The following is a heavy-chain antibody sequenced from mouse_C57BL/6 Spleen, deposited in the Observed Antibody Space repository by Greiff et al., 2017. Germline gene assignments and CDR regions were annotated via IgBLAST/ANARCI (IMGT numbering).Heavy chain of an antibody. CDR2: ISDGGSYT. V-gene: IGHV5-4*01. CDR1: GFTFSSYA. Sequence: EVMLVESGGGLVKPGGSLKLSCAASGFTFSSYAMSWVRQTPEKRLEWVATISDGGSYTYYPDNVKGRFTISRDNAKNNLYLQMSHLKSEDTSMCYCAREPWFAYWGQGTLVTVSA. J-gene: IGHJ3*01. CDR3: AREPWFAY.